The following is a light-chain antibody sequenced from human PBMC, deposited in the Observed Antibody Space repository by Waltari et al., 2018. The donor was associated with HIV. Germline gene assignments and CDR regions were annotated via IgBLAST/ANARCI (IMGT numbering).Light chain of an antibody. CDR2: DVS. Sequence: QSALTQPASVSGSPGQSITISCTGTSSDVGGYNYVSWYQQHPGKAPKLMIYDVSNRPSGVSDRCAGAKSGNTASLTSSGLQAEDEADYYCSSYTSSSTSALYVFGTGTKVTVL. CDR1: SSDVGGYNY. J-gene: IGLJ1*01. CDR3: SSYTSSSTSALYV. V-gene: IGLV2-14*03.